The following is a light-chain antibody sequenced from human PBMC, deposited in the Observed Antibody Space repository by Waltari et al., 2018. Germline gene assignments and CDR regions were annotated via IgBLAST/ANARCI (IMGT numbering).Light chain of an antibody. CDR2: VNSDGSH. Sequence: QLVLTQSPSASASLGASVKLTCPLSSGHSSTVIAWPQQQPLKGPRYLMKVNSDGSHRKGDDIPDRFSGSSSGAERYLTISSLQSEDEADYYCQTGGHGTWVFGGGTKLTVL. CDR1: SGHSSTV. J-gene: IGLJ3*02. CDR3: QTGGHGTWV. V-gene: IGLV4-69*01.